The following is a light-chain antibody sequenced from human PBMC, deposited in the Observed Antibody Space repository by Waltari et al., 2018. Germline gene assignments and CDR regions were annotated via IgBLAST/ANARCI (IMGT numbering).Light chain of an antibody. CDR3: QQRSDWPATT. CDR1: QSIRTY. Sequence: EIVLTQSPATLSLSPGDRASLSCRASQSIRTYLAWYQQRPGQAPRLLIYDASNRATGIPARFSGSGSGTDFTLSITSLEPEDSAIYYCQQRSDWPATTFGQGTRLEIK. J-gene: IGKJ5*01. V-gene: IGKV3-11*01. CDR2: DAS.